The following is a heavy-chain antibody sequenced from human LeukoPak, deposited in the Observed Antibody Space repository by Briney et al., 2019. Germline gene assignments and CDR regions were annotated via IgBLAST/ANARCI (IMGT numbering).Heavy chain of an antibody. CDR1: GFTYSLFW. D-gene: IGHD4-17*01. CDR3: ARGFASGDYGAD. J-gene: IGHJ4*02. CDR2: IKQDGSEK. V-gene: IGHV3-7*01. Sequence: PGGPLRLSCAASGFTYSLFWMSWVRQAPGKGLEWVANIKQDGSEKYYVDSVKGRFTISRDNAERSLYLQMNSLRAEDTAVYYCARGFASGDYGADWGQGTLVTVSS.